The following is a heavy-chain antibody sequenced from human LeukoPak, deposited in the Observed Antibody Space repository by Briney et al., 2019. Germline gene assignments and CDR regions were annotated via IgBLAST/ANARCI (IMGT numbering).Heavy chain of an antibody. CDR2: IYYSGST. J-gene: IGHJ4*02. CDR3: ARENYYDSSGFDY. Sequence: SETLSLTCTVSGGSISSYYWSWIRQPPGKGLEWIGYIYYSGSTNYNPSLKSRVTISVDTSKNQFSLKLSSVTAADTAVYYCARENYYDSSGFDYRGQGTLVTVSS. CDR1: GGSISSYY. V-gene: IGHV4-59*01. D-gene: IGHD3-22*01.